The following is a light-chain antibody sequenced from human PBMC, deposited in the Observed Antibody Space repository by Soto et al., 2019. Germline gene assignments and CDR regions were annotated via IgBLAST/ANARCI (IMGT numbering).Light chain of an antibody. V-gene: IGKV3D-20*02. CDR1: QSVSSTY. Sequence: EIVLTQSPGTLSLYQGDPATISCRATQSVSSTYLAWYQQKPGQPPRLLIYGASSRATGVPARFSGSGSGTDFTLSISSLEPEDFAVYYCQQRSNWPPITFGQGTRWR. CDR3: QQRSNWPPIT. J-gene: IGKJ5*01. CDR2: GAS.